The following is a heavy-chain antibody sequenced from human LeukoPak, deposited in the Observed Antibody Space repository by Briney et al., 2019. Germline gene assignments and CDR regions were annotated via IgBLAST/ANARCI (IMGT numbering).Heavy chain of an antibody. Sequence: SETLSLTCTVSGGSISSSSYYWGWIRQPPGKGLEWIGSIYYSGSTYYNPSLKSRVTISVDTSKNQFSLKLSSVTAADTAVYYCARGARIVVPAAMRYYYYYGMDVWGQGTTVTVSS. V-gene: IGHV4-39*01. CDR2: IYYSGST. CDR1: GGSISSSSYY. CDR3: ARGARIVVPAAMRYYYYYGMDV. J-gene: IGHJ6*02. D-gene: IGHD2-2*01.